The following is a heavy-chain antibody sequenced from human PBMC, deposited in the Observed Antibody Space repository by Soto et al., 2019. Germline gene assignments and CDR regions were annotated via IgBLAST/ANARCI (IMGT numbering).Heavy chain of an antibody. CDR3: VRRGVPHCDYADN. V-gene: IGHV3-20*01. J-gene: IGHJ4*02. CDR1: GFIFNRYG. CDR2: IRGNGGDT. Sequence: EVQLVESGGSVMWPGGSLRLSCAASGFIFNRYGMSWVRQAPGKGLEWVAGIRGNGGDTAYEDSVKGRFTISRDNAKNSLSLQMNGLRAEDTAFYHCVRRGVPHCDYADNWGQAILVAVTS. D-gene: IGHD4-17*01.